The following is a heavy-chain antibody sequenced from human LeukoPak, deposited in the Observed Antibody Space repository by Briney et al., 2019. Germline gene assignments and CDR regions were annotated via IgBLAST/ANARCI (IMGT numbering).Heavy chain of an antibody. CDR1: GYTFTSHY. CDR2: INPSGGST. J-gene: IGHJ4*02. Sequence: GASVKVSCTASGYTFTSHYMHWVRQAPGQGLEWMGTINPSGGSTSYAQKFQGRVTVTRDTSTSTVYMELSSLRSEDTAVYYCARGSSGWYSVAYWGQGTLVTVSS. CDR3: ARGSSGWYSVAY. V-gene: IGHV1-46*01. D-gene: IGHD6-19*01.